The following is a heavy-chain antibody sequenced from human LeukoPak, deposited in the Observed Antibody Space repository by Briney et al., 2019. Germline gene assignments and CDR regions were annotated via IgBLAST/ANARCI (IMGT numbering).Heavy chain of an antibody. V-gene: IGHV4-34*01. CDR3: ARGATVSETAYFDF. D-gene: IGHD2-21*02. J-gene: IGHJ4*02. CDR1: GGSFTRYY. CDR2: IDHSGDT. Sequence: SETLSPTCAVYGGSFTRYYWSWIRQSPGKGLEWIAVIDHSGDTNYTPSFKSRVTISIDTSKNQFSLKLRSLSAADTAVYYCARGATVSETAYFDFWGQGTLVTVSS.